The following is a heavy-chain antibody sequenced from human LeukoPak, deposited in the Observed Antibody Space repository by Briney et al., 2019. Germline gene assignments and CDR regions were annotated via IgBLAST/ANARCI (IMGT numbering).Heavy chain of an antibody. J-gene: IGHJ5*02. D-gene: IGHD3-10*01. Sequence: PSETLSLTCAVYGESFSGYYWSWIRQPPGKGMEWIGEINHSGSTNYNPSLKSRVTISVDTSKNQFSLKVNSVTAADTAVYYCARGASMVRGVIGGGNNWFDPWGQGTLVTVSS. CDR2: INHSGST. V-gene: IGHV4-34*01. CDR1: GESFSGYY. CDR3: ARGASMVRGVIGGGNNWFDP.